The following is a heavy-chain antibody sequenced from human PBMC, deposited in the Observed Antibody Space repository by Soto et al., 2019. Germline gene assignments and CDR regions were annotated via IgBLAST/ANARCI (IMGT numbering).Heavy chain of an antibody. D-gene: IGHD3-22*01. CDR3: ARAGYYDSSGYYYGGAFDI. Sequence: QVQLVQSGAEVKKPGSSVKVSCKASGGTFSSYAISWVRQAPGQGLEWMGGIIPIFGTANYAQKFQGRVTITADESTSTADMELSSLRSEDTAVYDCARAGYYDSSGYYYGGAFDIWGQGTMVTVSS. CDR2: IIPIFGTA. V-gene: IGHV1-69*01. J-gene: IGHJ3*02. CDR1: GGTFSSYA.